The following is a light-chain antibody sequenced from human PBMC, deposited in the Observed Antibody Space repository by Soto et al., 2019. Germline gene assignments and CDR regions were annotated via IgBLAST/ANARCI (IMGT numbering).Light chain of an antibody. CDR2: GAS. CDR1: QSVSSSY. CDR3: QQYGSSAET. Sequence: EIVLTQSPGTLSLSPGERATLSCRASQSVSSSYLAWYQQKPGQAPRLLIYGASSRATGIPDRFSGSGSGTDFTLTNSRLEPEDFAVYYCQQYGSSAETFGQGTKVDIK. J-gene: IGKJ1*01. V-gene: IGKV3-20*01.